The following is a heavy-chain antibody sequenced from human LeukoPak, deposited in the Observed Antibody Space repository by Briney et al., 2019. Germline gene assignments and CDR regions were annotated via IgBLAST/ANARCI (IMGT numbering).Heavy chain of an antibody. V-gene: IGHV3-30*18. Sequence: GGSLRLSCAASGFTFSSYGMHWVRQAPGKGLEWVAVISYDGSNKYYADSVKGRFTISRDNSKNTLYLQMNSLRAEDTAVYYCAKDLIAMVRGVTAYMDVWGKGTTVTVSS. CDR1: GFTFSSYG. CDR2: ISYDGSNK. J-gene: IGHJ6*03. D-gene: IGHD3-10*01. CDR3: AKDLIAMVRGVTAYMDV.